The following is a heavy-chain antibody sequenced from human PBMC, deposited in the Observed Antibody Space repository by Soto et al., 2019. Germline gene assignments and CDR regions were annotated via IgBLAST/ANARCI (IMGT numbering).Heavy chain of an antibody. V-gene: IGHV4-39*01. J-gene: IGHJ3*01. D-gene: IGHD4-17*01. CDR2: IFYSGTT. Sequence: PSETLSLTCTASGDTISSSDYYWGWIRQPPGRGLEWIGNIFYSGTTYYNPSLKSRVTISVDTSRNQFSLKLSSVTAADTALYYCARRTDYGDYSDAFDVWGHGSMVTVSS. CDR3: ARRTDYGDYSDAFDV. CDR1: GDTISSSDYY.